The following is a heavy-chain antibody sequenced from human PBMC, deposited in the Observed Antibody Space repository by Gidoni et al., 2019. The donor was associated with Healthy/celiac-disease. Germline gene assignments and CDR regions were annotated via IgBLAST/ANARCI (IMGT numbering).Heavy chain of an antibody. Sequence: EVQLVESGGGLVQPGGPLRLSCAASGFTFSRHAMSWARQAPGKGLEWVSAISGRGGSTYYADSVKGRFTISRDNSKNTLYLQMNSLRAEDTAVYYCAKLAGSGSSHSYYYGMDVWGQGTTVTVSS. J-gene: IGHJ6*02. D-gene: IGHD3-10*01. CDR2: ISGRGGST. CDR3: AKLAGSGSSHSYYYGMDV. V-gene: IGHV3-23*04. CDR1: GFTFSRHA.